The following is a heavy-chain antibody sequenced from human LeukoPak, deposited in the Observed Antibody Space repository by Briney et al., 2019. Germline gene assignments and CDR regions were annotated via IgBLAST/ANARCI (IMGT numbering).Heavy chain of an antibody. CDR1: GFTFSSFSMN. V-gene: IGHV4-39*01. CDR2: IYYSGST. D-gene: IGHD3-10*01. Sequence: GSLRLSCATSGFTFSSFSMNWVRQPPGKGLEWIGSIYYSGSTYYNPSLKSRVTISVDTSKNQFSLKLSSVTAADTAVYYCARHRITMVLGFGEYFDYWGQGTLVTVSS. CDR3: ARHRITMVLGFGEYFDY. J-gene: IGHJ4*02.